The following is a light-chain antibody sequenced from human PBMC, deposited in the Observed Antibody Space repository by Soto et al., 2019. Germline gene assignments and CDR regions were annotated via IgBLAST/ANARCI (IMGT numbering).Light chain of an antibody. Sequence: QAVVTQEPSLTVSPGGTVTLTCGSSTGAVTSNHHPYWVQQKAGQAPRTLIYDTSNKHSWTPARFSGSLLGDKAALTLSGAQTEDEAQYYCLLSYNAARVFGGGTKLTVL. CDR1: TGAVTSNHH. CDR3: LLSYNAARV. J-gene: IGLJ2*01. CDR2: DTS. V-gene: IGLV7-46*01.